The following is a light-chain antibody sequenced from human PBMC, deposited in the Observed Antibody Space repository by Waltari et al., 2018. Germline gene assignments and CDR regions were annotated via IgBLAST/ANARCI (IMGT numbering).Light chain of an antibody. CDR3: QQYGDSSWA. CDR2: GAF. V-gene: IGKV3-20*01. CDR1: QSVPSNY. J-gene: IGKJ1*01. Sequence: EIVLTQSPGTLSLSPGERATLPCRASQSVPSNYLAWYQHKAGQSPTLLIYGAFNRAAGTPDRFSGIGSGTEFTLTITRLEPEDSAVYYCQQYGDSSWAFGQGTKVEVK.